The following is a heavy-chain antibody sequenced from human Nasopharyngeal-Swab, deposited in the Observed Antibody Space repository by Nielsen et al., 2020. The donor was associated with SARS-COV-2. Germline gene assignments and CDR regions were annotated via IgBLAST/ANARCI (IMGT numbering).Heavy chain of an antibody. D-gene: IGHD2-15*01. J-gene: IGHJ6*02. CDR3: ARDRVVAATQGSYYYGMDV. CDR2: ISAYNGNT. V-gene: IGHV1-18*01. Sequence: ASVKVSCKASGYTFTSYGISWVRQAPGQGLEWMGWISAYNGNTNYAQKLQGRVTMTTDTSTSTAYMELRSLRSDDTAVYYCARDRVVAATQGSYYYGMDVWGQGTTVTVSS. CDR1: GYTFTSYG.